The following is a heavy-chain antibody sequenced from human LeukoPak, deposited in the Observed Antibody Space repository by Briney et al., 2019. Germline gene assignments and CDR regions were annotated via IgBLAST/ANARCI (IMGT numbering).Heavy chain of an antibody. CDR3: ARPKWELAIDY. Sequence: ETLSLTCAVSGGSISSSNWWSWVRQAPGKGLEWVANIKQDGSEKYYVDSVKGRFTISRDNAKNSLYLQMNSLRAEDTAVYYCARPKWELAIDYWGQGTLVTVSS. J-gene: IGHJ4*02. CDR2: IKQDGSEK. D-gene: IGHD1-26*01. CDR1: GGSISSSNW. V-gene: IGHV3-7*01.